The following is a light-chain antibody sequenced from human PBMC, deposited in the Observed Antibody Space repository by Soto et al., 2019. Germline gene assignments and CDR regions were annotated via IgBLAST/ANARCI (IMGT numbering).Light chain of an antibody. Sequence: DIVMTQSPAALSVSPGERATLSCRASQNILSNLAWYQQKPGQAPRLLIYGASTRATGIPARFSGSGSGTEFTLTISSLQSEDFEIYYCQQSNNWPIPFGHGTRLEIK. J-gene: IGKJ5*01. CDR1: QNILSN. V-gene: IGKV3-15*01. CDR2: GAS. CDR3: QQSNNWPIP.